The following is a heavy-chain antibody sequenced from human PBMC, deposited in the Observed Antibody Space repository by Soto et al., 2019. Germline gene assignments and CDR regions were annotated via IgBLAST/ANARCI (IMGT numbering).Heavy chain of an antibody. CDR3: TGEVASGY. CDR2: ISRDGNTK. D-gene: IGHD2-8*02. Sequence: QVQLVESGGGVVQPGRSLRLSCAVSGFTVSTFGMHWVRQAPGKGLEWVAVISRDGNTKFYADSVKGRFTISRDNSRNTVFLEMNSLRGDDMAVYYCTGEVASGYWGQGTLVTVSS. J-gene: IGHJ4*02. V-gene: IGHV3-30*03. CDR1: GFTVSTFG.